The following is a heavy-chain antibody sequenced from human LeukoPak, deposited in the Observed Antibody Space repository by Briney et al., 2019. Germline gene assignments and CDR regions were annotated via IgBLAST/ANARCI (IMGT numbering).Heavy chain of an antibody. CDR1: GFTFSSYS. V-gene: IGHV3-21*01. CDR3: ARDFSDFWSGYYVWDDY. Sequence: GGSLRLSCAASGFTFSSYSMNWVRQAPGKGLEWVSSISSSSSYIYYADSVKGRFTISGDNAKNSLYLQMNSLRAGDTAAYYCARDFSDFWSGYYVWDDYWGQGTLVTVSS. J-gene: IGHJ4*02. CDR2: ISSSSSYI. D-gene: IGHD3-3*01.